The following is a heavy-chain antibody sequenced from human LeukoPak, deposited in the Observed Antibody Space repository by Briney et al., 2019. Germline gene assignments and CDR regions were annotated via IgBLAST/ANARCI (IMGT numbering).Heavy chain of an antibody. J-gene: IGHJ6*02. Sequence: SETLSLTCTVSGGSINSSSYYWGWIRQPPGKGLEWIGSIYYSGSTYYNPSLKSRVTISVDTSKNQFSLKLSSVTAADTAVYYCARDDSTKYYYYGMDVWGQGTTVTVSS. V-gene: IGHV4-39*07. CDR2: IYYSGST. CDR1: GGSINSSSYY. CDR3: ARDDSTKYYYYGMDV. D-gene: IGHD2-21*02.